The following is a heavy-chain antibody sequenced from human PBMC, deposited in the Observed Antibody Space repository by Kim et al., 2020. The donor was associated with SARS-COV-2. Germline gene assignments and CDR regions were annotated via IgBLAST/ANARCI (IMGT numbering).Heavy chain of an antibody. J-gene: IGHJ4*02. Sequence: SETLSLTCTVSGGSISSSSYYWGWIRQHPGKGLEWIGSIYYSGSTYYNPSLKSRVTISVDTSKNQFSLKLSSVTAADTAVYYCARRGKTPAATFDYWGQGTLVTVSS. V-gene: IGHV4-39*01. CDR3: ARRGKTPAATFDY. CDR2: IYYSGST. CDR1: GGSISSSSYY. D-gene: IGHD2-2*01.